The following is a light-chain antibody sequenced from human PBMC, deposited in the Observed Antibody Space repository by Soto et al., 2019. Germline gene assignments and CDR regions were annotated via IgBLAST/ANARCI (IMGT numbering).Light chain of an antibody. V-gene: IGLV2-14*01. CDR2: EVS. CDR1: SSDVGGYKY. CDR3: ASYTSSSTSVI. J-gene: IGLJ2*01. Sequence: QSALTQPASVSGSPGQSITISCTGTSSDVGGYKYVSWYQQHPDKAPKLIIFEVSNRPSGISSRFSGSKSGNTASLTISGLQHEDEAEYYCASYTSSSTSVIFGRGTKLTVL.